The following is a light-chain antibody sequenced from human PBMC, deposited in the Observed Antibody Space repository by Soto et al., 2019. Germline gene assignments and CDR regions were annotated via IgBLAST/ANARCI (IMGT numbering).Light chain of an antibody. V-gene: IGKV3-11*01. J-gene: IGKJ3*01. CDR2: DAS. Sequence: EIVLTQSPATLSLSPGERATVSCRASQSVSSYLAWYQQKPGQAPRLLMYDASNRATGIPARFSGSGSGTDFTLTISNLEPEDFAVYYCQQRSNWPPGFGPGTKVDIK. CDR1: QSVSSY. CDR3: QQRSNWPPG.